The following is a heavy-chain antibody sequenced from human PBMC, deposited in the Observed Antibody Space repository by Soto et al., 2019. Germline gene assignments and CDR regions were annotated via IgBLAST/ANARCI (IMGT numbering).Heavy chain of an antibody. CDR2: IIPLFGRT. Sequence: GASVKVSCKVSGGPFSSYTISWVRQVPGQGLEWMGEIIPLFGRTNYVQGFQGRVTISADESTNTAYMQLSSLRSEDTAVYYCARVPGSYSPFDYWGPGTLVTVSS. V-gene: IGHV1-69*13. D-gene: IGHD1-26*01. CDR3: ARVPGSYSPFDY. CDR1: GGPFSSYT. J-gene: IGHJ4*02.